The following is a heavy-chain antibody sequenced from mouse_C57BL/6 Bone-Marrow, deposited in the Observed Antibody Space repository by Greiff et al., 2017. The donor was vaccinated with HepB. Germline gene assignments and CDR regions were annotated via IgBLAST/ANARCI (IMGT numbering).Heavy chain of an antibody. D-gene: IGHD1-1*01. V-gene: IGHV1-81*01. CDR2: IYPRSGNT. J-gene: IGHJ2*01. CDR3: ARPHYYGSRAGY. Sequence: QVHVKQSGAELARPGASVKLSCKASGYTFTSYGISWVKQRTGQGLEWIGEIYPRSGNTYYNEKFKGKATLTADKSSSTAYMELRSLTSEDSAVYFCARPHYYGSRAGYWGQGTTLTVSS. CDR1: GYTFTSYG.